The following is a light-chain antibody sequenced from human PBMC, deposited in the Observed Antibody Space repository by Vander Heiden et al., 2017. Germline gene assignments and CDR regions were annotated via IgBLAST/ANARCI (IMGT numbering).Light chain of an antibody. CDR1: SSNIGNNY. CDR3: GTWDSSLSAV. Sequence: SVLTQPPSVSAAPGQKVTISCSGSSSNIGNNYVSWYQQLPGTAPKLLIYDNNKRPSGIPDRFSGSKSGTSATLGITGPQTGDEADYYCGTWDSSLSAVFGGGTQLTVL. J-gene: IGLJ7*01. CDR2: DNN. V-gene: IGLV1-51*01.